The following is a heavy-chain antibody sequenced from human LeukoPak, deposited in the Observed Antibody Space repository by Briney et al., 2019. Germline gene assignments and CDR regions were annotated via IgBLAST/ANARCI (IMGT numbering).Heavy chain of an antibody. CDR1: GYRLTNNW. Sequence: GESLKISCKVSGYRLTNNWIGWVRQGPGKGLEWMGIIYPGYSDTRYSPSFQGQVTFSVDTSTSTVYLQWSSLKASDTAIYYCARFALSSSLDYWGQGTLVTVSP. J-gene: IGHJ4*02. CDR2: IYPGYSDT. CDR3: ARFALSSSLDY. D-gene: IGHD6-13*01. V-gene: IGHV5-51*01.